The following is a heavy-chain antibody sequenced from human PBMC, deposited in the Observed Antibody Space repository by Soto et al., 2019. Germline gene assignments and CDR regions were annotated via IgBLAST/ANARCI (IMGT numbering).Heavy chain of an antibody. CDR1: GYTFTSYA. D-gene: IGHD4-17*01. CDR2: INAGNGNT. Sequence: ASVKVSCKASGYTFTSYAMHWVRQAPGQRLGWMGWINAGNGNTKYSQKFQGRFTITRDTSASTAYMELNSLRAEDTALYYCAKDIYYGGNSGSAVFDYWGQGTLVTVSS. CDR3: AKDIYYGGNSGSAVFDY. V-gene: IGHV1-3*01. J-gene: IGHJ4*02.